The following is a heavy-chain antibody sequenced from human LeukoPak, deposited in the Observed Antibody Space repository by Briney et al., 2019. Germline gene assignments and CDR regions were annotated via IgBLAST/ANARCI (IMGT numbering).Heavy chain of an antibody. J-gene: IGHJ4*02. CDR2: ISGSGGST. CDR3: AKDSHRLTFGGVIVIPDY. Sequence: VGSLRLSCAASGFTFSSYAMSWVRQAPGKGLEWVSAISGSGGSTYYADSVKGRFTISRDNSKNTLYLEMNSLRAEDTAVYYCAKDSHRLTFGGVIVIPDYWGQGTLVTVSS. D-gene: IGHD3-16*02. CDR1: GFTFSSYA. V-gene: IGHV3-23*01.